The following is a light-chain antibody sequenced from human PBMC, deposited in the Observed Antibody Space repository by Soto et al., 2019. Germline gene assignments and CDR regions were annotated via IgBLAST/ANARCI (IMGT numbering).Light chain of an antibody. CDR1: QGISTY. V-gene: IGKV1-8*01. CDR3: QQYYGYPRT. J-gene: IGKJ2*01. Sequence: AIQMTQSPSSFSASTGDRVTITCRASQGISTYLAWYQQKPGKAPKLLIYAASTLQSGVPSRFSGSGSGTDFTLTIRCLQSEDFATYSCQQYYGYPRTFGQGTKLEI. CDR2: AAS.